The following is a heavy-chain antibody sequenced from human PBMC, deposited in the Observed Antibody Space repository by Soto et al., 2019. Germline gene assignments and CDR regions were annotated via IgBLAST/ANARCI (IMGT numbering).Heavy chain of an antibody. D-gene: IGHD6-13*01. CDR2: IIPIFGTA. V-gene: IGHV1-69*13. Sequence: GASVKVSCKASGGTFSSYAISWVRQAPGQGLEWMGGIIPIFGTANYAQKFQGRVTITADESTSTAYMELSSLRSEDTAVYYCARDGDGSSSWYWFDPWGQGTLVTVSS. CDR1: GGTFSSYA. J-gene: IGHJ5*02. CDR3: ARDGDGSSSWYWFDP.